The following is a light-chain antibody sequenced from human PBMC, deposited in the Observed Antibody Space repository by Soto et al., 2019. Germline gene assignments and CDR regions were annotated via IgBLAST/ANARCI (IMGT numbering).Light chain of an antibody. V-gene: IGLV2-14*01. CDR2: EVT. Sequence: QSALTQPASVSGSPGQSIAISFTGTFSDVGGYDYVSWYQQHPDKAPKLMIYEVTKRPSGVSKRFSGSKSGNTASLTISGLQPEDEADYYCSSHTSGSTRVFGSGTKLTVL. CDR3: SSHTSGSTRV. CDR1: FSDVGGYDY. J-gene: IGLJ1*01.